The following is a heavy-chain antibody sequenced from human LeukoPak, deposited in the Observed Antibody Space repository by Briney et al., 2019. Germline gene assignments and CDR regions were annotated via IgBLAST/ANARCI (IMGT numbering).Heavy chain of an antibody. CDR1: GFTVSSNY. CDR3: ARALPSSLFAFDI. V-gene: IGHV3-53*01. D-gene: IGHD6-13*01. J-gene: IGHJ3*02. CDR2: IYSGGST. Sequence: GGSLRLSCAASGFTVSSNYMSWVRQAPGKGLEWVSVIYSGGSTYYADSVKGRFTISRDNSKNTLYLQMNSLRAEDTAVYYCARALPSSLFAFDIWSQGTMVTVSS.